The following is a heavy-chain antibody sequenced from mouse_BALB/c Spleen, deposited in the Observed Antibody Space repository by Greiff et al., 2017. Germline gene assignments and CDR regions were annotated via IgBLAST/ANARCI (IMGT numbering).Heavy chain of an antibody. Sequence: EVQLVESGGGLVKPGGSLNLSCAASGFTFSDYYMYWVRQTPEKRLEWVATISDGGSYSYYPDSVKGRFTISRDNAKNNLYLQMSSLKSEDTAMYNWSRGGGKGGYAMDYWGQGTSVTVSS. V-gene: IGHV5-4*02. CDR1: GFTFSDYY. CDR3: SRGGGKGGYAMDY. CDR2: ISDGGSYS. J-gene: IGHJ4*01. D-gene: IGHD1-1*02.